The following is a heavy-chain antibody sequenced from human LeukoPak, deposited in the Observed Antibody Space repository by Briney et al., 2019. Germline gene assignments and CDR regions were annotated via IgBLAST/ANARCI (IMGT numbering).Heavy chain of an antibody. J-gene: IGHJ4*02. CDR1: GYSISSGYY. Sequence: SETLSLTCSVSGYSISSGYYWTWIRQPPGKGLEWIGNIYHSGSTYNNPSLKSRVTISVDTSKNQFSLKLSSVTAADTAVYYCATDSSGYYYDYWGQGTLVTVSS. D-gene: IGHD3-22*01. CDR3: ATDSSGYYYDY. CDR2: IYHSGST. V-gene: IGHV4-38-2*02.